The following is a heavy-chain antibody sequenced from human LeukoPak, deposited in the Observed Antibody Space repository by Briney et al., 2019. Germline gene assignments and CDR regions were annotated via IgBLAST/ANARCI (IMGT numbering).Heavy chain of an antibody. J-gene: IGHJ4*02. CDR2: IHDSGST. V-gene: IGHV4-59*01. CDR3: ARDRREQYCSGGSCYSALGFFDY. Sequence: SETLSLTCTVSGGSISSSYWSWIRQPPGKGLEWIGYIHDSGSTNYNPSLKSRVTISVDTSKNRFSLKLSSVTAADTAVYYCARDRREQYCSGGSCYSALGFFDYWGQGTLVTVSS. CDR1: GGSISSSY. D-gene: IGHD2-15*01.